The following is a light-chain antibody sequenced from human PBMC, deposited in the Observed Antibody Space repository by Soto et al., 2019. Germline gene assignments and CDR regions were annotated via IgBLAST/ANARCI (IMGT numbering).Light chain of an antibody. CDR1: QSVGNN. CDR2: GAS. J-gene: IGKJ1*01. CDR3: QQYGSSPA. Sequence: EIVMTQSPATLSVSPGERTTLSCRASQSVGNNLAWYQQKPGQAPRLLIYGASSRATGIPDRFSGSGSGTDFTLTISRLEPEDFAVYYCQQYGSSPAFGQGTKVDIK. V-gene: IGKV3-20*01.